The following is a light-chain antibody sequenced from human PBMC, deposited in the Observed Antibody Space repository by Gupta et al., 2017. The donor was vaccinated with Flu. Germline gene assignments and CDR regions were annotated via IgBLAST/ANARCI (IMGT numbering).Light chain of an antibody. CDR3: RSFTSSGSGV. CDR2: EFT. V-gene: IGLV2-14*01. Sequence: SKDVGGYDYVSWYQQHPGKAPKRMIYEFTNRPSGVSNRFSGSKSGNTASLTISGLQAEDEADYYCRSFTSSGSGVFCGGNKLTVL. J-gene: IGLJ3*02. CDR1: SKDVGGYDY.